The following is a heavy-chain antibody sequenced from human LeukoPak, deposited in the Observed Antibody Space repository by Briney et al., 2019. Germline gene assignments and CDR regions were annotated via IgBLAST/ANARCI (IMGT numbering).Heavy chain of an antibody. CDR3: AKAHQDIVVVPAALGDAFDI. Sequence: GGSLRLSCAASGFTFSSYAMSWVRQAPGKGLEWVSAIGGSGGSTYYADSVKGRFTISRDNSKNTLYLQMNSLRAEDTAVYYCAKAHQDIVVVPAALGDAFDIWGQGTMVTVSS. CDR1: GFTFSSYA. V-gene: IGHV3-23*01. CDR2: IGGSGGST. J-gene: IGHJ3*02. D-gene: IGHD2-2*01.